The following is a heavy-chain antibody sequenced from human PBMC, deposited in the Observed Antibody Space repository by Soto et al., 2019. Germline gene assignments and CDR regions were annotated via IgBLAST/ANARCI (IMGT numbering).Heavy chain of an antibody. CDR1: GDSVNNNY. Sequence: SETLSLTCTVFGDSVNNNYWTWIRQPPNEGLEWIAYIHYSGDTKQNPSLKSRVTISIDTSKNQFSLTLTSVTAADTAMYYCARGRAASGSYYFDYWGQGMLVTVSS. J-gene: IGHJ4*02. V-gene: IGHV4-59*02. D-gene: IGHD6-25*01. CDR2: IHYSGDT. CDR3: ARGRAASGSYYFDY.